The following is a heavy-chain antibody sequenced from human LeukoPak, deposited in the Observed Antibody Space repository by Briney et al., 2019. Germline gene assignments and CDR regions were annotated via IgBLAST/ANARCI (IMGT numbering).Heavy chain of an antibody. D-gene: IGHD3-16*01. V-gene: IGHV4-39*07. Sequence: PSETLSLTCTVSGGSISSSSYYWGWIRQPPGKGLEWIGSIYYSGSTYYNPSLKSRVTISVDTSKNQFSLKLSSVTAADTAVYYCAREAGQITFGGVIAPWGQGTLVTVSS. CDR2: IYYSGST. CDR1: GGSISSSSYY. CDR3: AREAGQITFGGVIAP. J-gene: IGHJ5*02.